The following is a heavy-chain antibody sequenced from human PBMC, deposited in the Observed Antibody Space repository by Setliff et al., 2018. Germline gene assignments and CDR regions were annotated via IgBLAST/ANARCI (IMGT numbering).Heavy chain of an antibody. CDR2: IYYSGST. Sequence: SETLSLTCSVSGVSTRSYWWSWIRQPPGKELEWIGYIYYSGSTNYNPSLKSRVTISIDPSKNQFSLYLTSVTAADTAVYYCARWHYYDNGATYAFDIWGQGTLGTVSS. CDR3: ARWHYYDNGATYAFDI. D-gene: IGHD3-22*01. CDR1: GVSTRSYW. V-gene: IGHV4-59*01. J-gene: IGHJ3*02.